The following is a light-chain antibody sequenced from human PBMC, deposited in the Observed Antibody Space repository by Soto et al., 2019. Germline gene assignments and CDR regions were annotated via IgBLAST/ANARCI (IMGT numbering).Light chain of an antibody. J-gene: IGKJ4*01. CDR1: QSVSSN. CDR2: GAS. CDR3: EQYNNWLT. V-gene: IGKV3-15*01. Sequence: EIVMTQSPATLSVSPGERATLSCRASQSVSSNLAWYQQKPGQAPRLLIYGASTRATGIPARLSGSGSGTEFTLTISSLQYEDFAVYYCEQYNNWLTFGGGTKVEIK.